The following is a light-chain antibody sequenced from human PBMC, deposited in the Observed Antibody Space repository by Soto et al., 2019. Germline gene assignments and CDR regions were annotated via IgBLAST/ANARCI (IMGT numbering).Light chain of an antibody. CDR2: KAS. V-gene: IGKV1-5*03. CDR1: QSISSW. Sequence: DLQMTQSPSTLSASVGDRVTITCRASQSISSWLAWYQQKPGKAPKLLIYKASSLESGVPSRFSGSGSGTEFTLTISSLQPHDFATYYCQQYNSYSRTFGQGTKVEIK. CDR3: QQYNSYSRT. J-gene: IGKJ1*01.